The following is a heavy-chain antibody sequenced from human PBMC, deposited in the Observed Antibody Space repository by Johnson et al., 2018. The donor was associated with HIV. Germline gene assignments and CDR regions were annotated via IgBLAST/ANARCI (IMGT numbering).Heavy chain of an antibody. CDR1: GFTFSSYW. CDR3: ARQNYYDRSGPCAFDI. V-gene: IGHV3-7*05. CDR2: IKQDGSEK. J-gene: IGHJ3*02. D-gene: IGHD3-22*01. Sequence: VQLVESGGGLVQPGGSLRLSCAASGFTFSSYWMSWVRQAPGKGLEWVANIKQDGSEKYYVDSVKGRFTISRDNAKNSLYLQMNSLRAEDTAVYYCARQNYYDRSGPCAFDIWGQGTMVTVSS.